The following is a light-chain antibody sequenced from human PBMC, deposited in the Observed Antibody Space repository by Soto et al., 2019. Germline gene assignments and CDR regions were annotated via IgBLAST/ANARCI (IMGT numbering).Light chain of an antibody. Sequence: EIVLTQSPGTLSLSPGERATLSCRASQSVYSSYLAWYQQKPGQAPRLLIYDASNRATGIPARFSGSASGTDFTLTISNLEPEDFAVYYCQQHSHWPPWTFGQGTKVDIK. CDR1: QSVYSSY. J-gene: IGKJ1*01. CDR2: DAS. V-gene: IGKV3-11*01. CDR3: QQHSHWPPWT.